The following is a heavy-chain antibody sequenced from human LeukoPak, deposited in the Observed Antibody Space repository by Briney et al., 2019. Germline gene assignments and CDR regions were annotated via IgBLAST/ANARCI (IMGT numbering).Heavy chain of an antibody. CDR2: IQTSGST. CDR3: ARAPHYDILTGYYAEGWFDP. D-gene: IGHD3-9*01. J-gene: IGHJ5*02. V-gene: IGHV4-61*02. Sequence: SETLSLTCVVSGYSISSGYHWGWIRQPAGIGLEWIGRIQTSGSTNYNPSLKSRVTISIDTSQNQFSLKLSSVTAADTAVYYCARAPHYDILTGYYAEGWFDPWGQGTLVTVSS. CDR1: GYSISSGYH.